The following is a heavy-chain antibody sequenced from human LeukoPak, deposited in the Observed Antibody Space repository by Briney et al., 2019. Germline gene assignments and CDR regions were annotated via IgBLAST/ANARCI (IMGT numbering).Heavy chain of an antibody. V-gene: IGHV3-15*01. Sequence: PGGSLRLSCAASGFTFSNAWMSWVRQAPGKGLEWVGRIKSKTDGGTTDYAAPVKGRFTISRDDSKNTLYLQMNSLKTEDTAVYYCALAIDDPTFPFDYWGQGTLVTVSS. J-gene: IGHJ4*02. D-gene: IGHD2-21*01. CDR1: GFTFSNAW. CDR3: ALAIDDPTFPFDY. CDR2: IKSKTDGGTT.